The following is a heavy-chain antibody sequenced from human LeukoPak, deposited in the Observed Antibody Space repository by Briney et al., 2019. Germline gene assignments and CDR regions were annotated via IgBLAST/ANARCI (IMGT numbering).Heavy chain of an antibody. Sequence: GGSLRLSCATSGFTFSNYALTWVRQPPGMGLEWVAAISGSGDTTYYADSVKGRFTISRDNSKNTLYLQMNSLRAEDTAVYYCAKPSATSEYSSGWSHLYYFDYWGQGTLVTVSS. D-gene: IGHD6-19*01. V-gene: IGHV3-23*01. J-gene: IGHJ4*02. CDR3: AKPSATSEYSSGWSHLYYFDY. CDR1: GFTFSNYA. CDR2: ISGSGDTT.